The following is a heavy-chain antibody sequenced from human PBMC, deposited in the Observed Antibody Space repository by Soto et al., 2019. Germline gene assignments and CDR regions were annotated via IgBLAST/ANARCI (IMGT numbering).Heavy chain of an antibody. D-gene: IGHD3-10*01. J-gene: IGHJ6*02. Sequence: GASVKVSCKTSGYASTSYYIHWVRQAPGQGLEWMGLINPRAGSTKDAQNFQDRVTMTGDMSTSTVYMELSSLRSEDTAVYYCAREPRGPAGGYYYGVDVWGQGTTVTVS. CDR1: GYASTSYY. V-gene: IGHV1-46*01. CDR2: INPRAGST. CDR3: AREPRGPAGGYYYGVDV.